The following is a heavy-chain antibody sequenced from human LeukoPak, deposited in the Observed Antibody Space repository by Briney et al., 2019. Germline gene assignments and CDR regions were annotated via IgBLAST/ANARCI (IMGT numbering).Heavy chain of an antibody. D-gene: IGHD3-10*01. Sequence: SETLSLTCAVYGGSFSGYYWSWIRQPPGKGLEWIGEINHSGSTNYNPSLKSRVTISVDTSKNQFSLKLSSVTAADTAVYYCAILGYYYGSGSSDWGQGTLVTVSS. J-gene: IGHJ4*02. V-gene: IGHV4-34*01. CDR3: AILGYYYGSGSSD. CDR2: INHSGST. CDR1: GGSFSGYY.